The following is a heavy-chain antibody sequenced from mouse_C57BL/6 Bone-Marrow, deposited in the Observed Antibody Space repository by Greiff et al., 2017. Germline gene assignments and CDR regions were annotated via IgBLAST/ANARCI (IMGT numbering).Heavy chain of an antibody. CDR1: GFSLTSYA. CDR2: IWTGGGT. D-gene: IGHD1-1*01. Sequence: QVQLKESGPGLVAPSQSLSITCTVSGFSLTSYAISWVRQPPGKGLEWLGVIWTGGGTNYNSALKSRLSISKDNSKSQVFLKMNSLQTDDTARCYCASPIYYYGSSYAMDYWGQGTSVTVSS. J-gene: IGHJ4*01. V-gene: IGHV2-9-1*01. CDR3: ASPIYYYGSSYAMDY.